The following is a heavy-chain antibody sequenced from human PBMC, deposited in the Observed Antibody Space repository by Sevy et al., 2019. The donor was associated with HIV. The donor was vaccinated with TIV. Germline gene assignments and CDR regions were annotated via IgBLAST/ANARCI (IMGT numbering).Heavy chain of an antibody. V-gene: IGHV3-30-3*01. D-gene: IGHD3-3*01. Sequence: GGSLRLSCAASGFTFSDYAMHWVRQAPGKGLEWVAVISYDGSNNYYADSVKGRFTISRDNSKNTLYLQMNSLRPEDTAVFYCARGMGDFWSGYYSVDPWGQGTLVTVSS. CDR1: GFTFSDYA. J-gene: IGHJ5*02. CDR3: ARGMGDFWSGYYSVDP. CDR2: ISYDGSNN.